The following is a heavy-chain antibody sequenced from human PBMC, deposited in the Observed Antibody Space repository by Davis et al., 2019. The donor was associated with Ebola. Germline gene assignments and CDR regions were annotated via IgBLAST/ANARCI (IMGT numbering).Heavy chain of an antibody. Sequence: GESLKISCAASGFTLSSPYMSWVRQAPGKGLEWVATIYSACTTRCTDYADSVRGRLTTSRDNSKNTLYLQVNSLRPDDTAVYYCARDGTGWYPGDYWGQGTLVTVSS. CDR2: IYSACTTRCT. D-gene: IGHD6-19*01. CDR1: GFTLSSPY. J-gene: IGHJ4*02. V-gene: IGHV3-66*02. CDR3: ARDGTGWYPGDY.